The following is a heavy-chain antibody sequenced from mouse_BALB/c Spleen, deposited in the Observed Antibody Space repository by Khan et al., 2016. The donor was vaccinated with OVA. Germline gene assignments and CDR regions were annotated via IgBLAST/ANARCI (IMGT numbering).Heavy chain of an antibody. CDR2: LTNSGSP. V-gene: IGHV3-2*02. D-gene: IGHD4-1*01. J-gene: IGHJ4*01. Sequence: EVQLQESGPGLVKPSQSLSLTCTVTGYSITRDYAWNWIRQFPGNKLEWMGSLTNSGSPNYNPSLQSRISITRDTSKNPFFLQLKSVTTDDTATYYCASELGRYYAMDYWGQGTSVTVSS. CDR1: GYSITRDYA. CDR3: ASELGRYYAMDY.